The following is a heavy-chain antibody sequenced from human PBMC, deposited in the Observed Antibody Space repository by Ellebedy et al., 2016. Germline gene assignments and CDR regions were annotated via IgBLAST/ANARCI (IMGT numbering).Heavy chain of an antibody. D-gene: IGHD3-16*01. CDR3: AKDASMITFGGVRVDY. CDR2: ISWNSGNI. CDR1: GFTFDEYA. Sequence: SLKISCAAPGFTFDEYAMHWVRQAPGKGLEWVSGISWNSGNIGYADSVKGRFTISRDNAKNSLYLQMNSLRAEDTALYYCAKDASMITFGGVRVDYWGQGTLVTVSS. J-gene: IGHJ4*02. V-gene: IGHV3-9*01.